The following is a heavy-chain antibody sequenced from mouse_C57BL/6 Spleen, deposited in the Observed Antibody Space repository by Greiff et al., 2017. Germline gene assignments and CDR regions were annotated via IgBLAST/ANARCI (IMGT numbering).Heavy chain of an antibody. CDR1: GYTFTDYE. D-gene: IGHD1-1*01. CDR3: TTAFTTVVAKGAMDD. Sequence: VQLQQSGAELVRPGASVTLSCKASGYTFTDYEMHWVKQTPVHGLEWIGAIDPETGGTAYNQKFKGKAILTADKSSSTAYMELRSLTSEDSAVYYCTTAFTTVVAKGAMDDWGQGTSVTVSS. CDR2: IDPETGGT. V-gene: IGHV1-15*01. J-gene: IGHJ4*01.